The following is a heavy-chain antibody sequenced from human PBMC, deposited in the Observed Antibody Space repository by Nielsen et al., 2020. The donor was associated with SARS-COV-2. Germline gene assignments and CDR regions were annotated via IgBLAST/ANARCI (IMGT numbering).Heavy chain of an antibody. CDR3: ARYSSSSDAFDI. V-gene: IGHV4-4*02. CDR1: GGSISSSNW. J-gene: IGHJ3*02. CDR2: IYHSGST. D-gene: IGHD6-13*01. Sequence: SETLSLTCAVSGGSISSSNWWSWVRQPPGKGLEWIGEIYHSGSTNYNPSLKSRVTISVDKFKNQFSLKLSSVTAADTAVYYCARYSSSSDAFDIWGQGTMVTVSS.